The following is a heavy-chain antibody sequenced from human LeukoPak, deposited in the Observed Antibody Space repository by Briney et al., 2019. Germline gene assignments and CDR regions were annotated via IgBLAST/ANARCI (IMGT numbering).Heavy chain of an antibody. CDR3: ARDSYGGY. Sequence: GGSLRLSCAAAGLTFSSYEMNWVRQAPGKGLEWVSYISSSGSTIYYADSVKGRFTISRDNSKNTLYLQMNSLRVDDTAMYYCARDSYGGYWGQGTLVTVSS. CDR1: GLTFSSYE. D-gene: IGHD2-21*01. CDR2: ISSSGSTI. V-gene: IGHV3-48*03. J-gene: IGHJ4*02.